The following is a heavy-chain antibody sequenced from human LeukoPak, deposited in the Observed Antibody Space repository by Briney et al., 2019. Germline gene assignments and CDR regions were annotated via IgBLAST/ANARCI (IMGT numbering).Heavy chain of an antibody. V-gene: IGHV3-21*01. Sequence: SGGSLRLSCAASGFTFSSYSMNWVRQAPGKGLEWVSSISSSSSYIYYADSVKGRFTISRDNAKNSLYLQMNSLRAEDTAVYYCARGALGYCSGGSCSIYFDYWGQGTLVTVSS. D-gene: IGHD2-15*01. CDR1: GFTFSSYS. CDR2: ISSSSSYI. J-gene: IGHJ4*02. CDR3: ARGALGYCSGGSCSIYFDY.